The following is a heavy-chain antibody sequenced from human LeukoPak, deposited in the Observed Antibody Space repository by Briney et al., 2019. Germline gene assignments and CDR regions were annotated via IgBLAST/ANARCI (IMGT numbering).Heavy chain of an antibody. V-gene: IGHV4-4*02. Sequence: SGTPSLTCAVSGGSISSSNWWSWVRRPPGKGLEWIGEIYHSGSTNYNPSLKSRVTISVDKSKNQFSLKLSSVTAADTAVYYCARERGNTAADGPWFDPWGQGTLVTVSS. CDR1: GGSISSSNW. J-gene: IGHJ5*02. D-gene: IGHD6-13*01. CDR2: IYHSGST. CDR3: ARERGNTAADGPWFDP.